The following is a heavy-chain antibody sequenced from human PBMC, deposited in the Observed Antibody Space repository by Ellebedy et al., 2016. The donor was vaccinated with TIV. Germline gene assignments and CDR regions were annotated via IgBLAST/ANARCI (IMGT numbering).Heavy chain of an antibody. Sequence: GSLRLXCAVYGGSFSGYYWSWIRQPPGKGLEWIGEINHSGSTNYNPSLKSRVTISVDTSKNQFSLKLSSVTAADTAVYYCARKPGSLLLAWFDPWGQGTLVTVSS. CDR2: INHSGST. J-gene: IGHJ5*02. CDR3: ARKPGSLLLAWFDP. D-gene: IGHD1-14*01. CDR1: GGSFSGYY. V-gene: IGHV4-34*01.